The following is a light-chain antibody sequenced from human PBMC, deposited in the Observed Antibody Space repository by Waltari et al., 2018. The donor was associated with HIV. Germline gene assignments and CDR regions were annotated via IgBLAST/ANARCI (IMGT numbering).Light chain of an antibody. CDR2: EGS. CDR3: SSYSSGSTWV. CDR1: SSDVGYYNY. Sequence: QSALTQPASVSGSPVQSITISCTGTSSDVGYYNYISWYQHHPGKPPKLMISEGSNRPSGFSNRFSGSKSGNTASLTISGLRAEDEAEYYCSSYSSGSTWVFGGGTKLTVL. J-gene: IGLJ3*02. V-gene: IGLV2-14*01.